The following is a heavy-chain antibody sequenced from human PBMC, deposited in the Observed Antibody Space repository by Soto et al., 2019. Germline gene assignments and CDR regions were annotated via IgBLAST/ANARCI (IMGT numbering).Heavy chain of an antibody. CDR1: GQPFSGHS. CDR3: ARGSGIVALPGELEDVKYDY. CDR2: INESGST. V-gene: IGHV4-34*01. Sequence: QLHLHKWGPGLLNPPEPLPLPSAVFGQPFSGHSWAGSRRPPGRGLGGMGEINESGSTYYNPSLKSRVTISTDTSKNQFSLKLSSVSAADTAAYFCARGSGIVALPGELEDVKYDYWGQGTLVNVSS. D-gene: IGHD1-1*01. J-gene: IGHJ4*02.